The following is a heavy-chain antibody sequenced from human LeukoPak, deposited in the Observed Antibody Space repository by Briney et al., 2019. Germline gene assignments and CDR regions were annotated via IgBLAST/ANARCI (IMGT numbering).Heavy chain of an antibody. CDR1: GGTFSSYA. V-gene: IGHV1-69*04. CDR3: ARSWTFWSGYQPQLYGMDV. CDR2: IIPILGIA. J-gene: IGHJ6*02. D-gene: IGHD3-3*01. Sequence: ASVKVSCKASGGTFSSYAISWVRQAPGQGLEWMGRIIPILGIANYAQKFQGRVTITADKSTSTAYMELSSLRSEDTAVYYCARSWTFWSGYQPQLYGMDVWGQGTTVTVSS.